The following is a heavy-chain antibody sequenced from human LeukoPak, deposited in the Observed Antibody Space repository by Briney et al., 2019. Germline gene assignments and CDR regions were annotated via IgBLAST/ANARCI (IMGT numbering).Heavy chain of an antibody. CDR2: ITTSDGNT. Sequence: GGSLRLSCAVSGFTFSNYAMSWVRQAPGKGLEWVSTITTSDGNTYYADSVKGRFTVSRDNAQNSMYLQMNSLRVEDTAVYYCTSWGDTTAEYFQRWGQGTLVTVSS. CDR1: GFTFSNYA. J-gene: IGHJ1*01. V-gene: IGHV3-23*01. CDR3: TSWGDTTAEYFQR. D-gene: IGHD2-21*02.